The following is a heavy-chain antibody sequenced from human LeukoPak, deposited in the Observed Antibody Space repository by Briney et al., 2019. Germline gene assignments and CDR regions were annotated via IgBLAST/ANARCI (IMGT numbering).Heavy chain of an antibody. CDR3: TPLTVASNFDY. V-gene: IGHV3-48*03. J-gene: IGHJ4*02. Sequence: GGSLRLSCAASGFSFSVYEIHWVRQAPGKGLEWIADISSSGTTTYYADPEKGRFTISKTNTKNSLHLQSKRMGAETTADSYCTPLTVASNFDYWGEGTLVTVSS. D-gene: IGHD6-19*01. CDR2: ISSSGTTT. CDR1: GFSFSVYE.